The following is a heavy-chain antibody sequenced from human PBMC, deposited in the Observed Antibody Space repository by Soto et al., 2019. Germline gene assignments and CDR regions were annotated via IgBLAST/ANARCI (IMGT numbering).Heavy chain of an antibody. V-gene: IGHV3-48*01. CDR3: ARDSVGYCTSTSCYAGYFQH. J-gene: IGHJ1*01. D-gene: IGHD2-2*01. CDR2: ISSISSTK. Sequence: GGSLRLSCAVSGFTFSSYSMNWVRQAPGKGLEWVSYISSISSTKYYADSAKGRFTISRDNAKNSLYLQMNSLRAEDTAVYYCARDSVGYCTSTSCYAGYFQHWGQGTLVTVSS. CDR1: GFTFSSYS.